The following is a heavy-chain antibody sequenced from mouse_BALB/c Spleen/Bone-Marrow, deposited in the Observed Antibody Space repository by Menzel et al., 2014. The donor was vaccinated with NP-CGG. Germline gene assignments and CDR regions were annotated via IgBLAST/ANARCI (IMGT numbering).Heavy chain of an antibody. CDR3: ARGYRGLFAY. D-gene: IGHD2-14*01. J-gene: IGHJ3*01. V-gene: IGHV3-1*02. CDR2: IHYSGST. CDR1: GYSITSGYS. Sequence: VQLKDSGPDLAKPPQSLSLTCTVTGYSITSGYSWHWIRQFPGNKLEWMGYIHYSGSTNYNPSLKSRISITRDTSKNQFFLQLNSVTAEDTATYYCARGYRGLFAYWGQGTLVTVSA.